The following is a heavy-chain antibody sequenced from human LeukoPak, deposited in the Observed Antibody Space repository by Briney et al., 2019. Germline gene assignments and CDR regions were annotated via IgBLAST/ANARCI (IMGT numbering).Heavy chain of an antibody. D-gene: IGHD3-10*01. J-gene: IGHJ5*02. Sequence: ASVKVSCKASGGTFSSYAINWVRQATGQGLEWMGWMDPNSGNTGYAQKFQGRVTMTRNTSISTAYMELSSLRSEDTAVYYCARDWPLTMVRGAQGGYWFDPWGQGTLVTVSS. CDR3: ARDWPLTMVRGAQGGYWFDP. V-gene: IGHV1-8*02. CDR2: MDPNSGNT. CDR1: GGTFSSYA.